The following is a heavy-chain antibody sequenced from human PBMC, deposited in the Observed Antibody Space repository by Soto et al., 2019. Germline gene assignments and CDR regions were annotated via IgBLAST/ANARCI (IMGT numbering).Heavy chain of an antibody. D-gene: IGHD3-10*01. CDR3: ARQGRWFGDQGFDY. V-gene: IGHV3-33*01. CDR1: GFTFSSYG. J-gene: IGHJ4*02. Sequence: GGSLRLSCAASGFTFSSYGMHWVRQAPGKELEWVAVIWYDGSNKYYADSVKGRFTISRDNSKNTLYLQMNSLRAEDTAVYYCARQGRWFGDQGFDYWGQGTLVTVSS. CDR2: IWYDGSNK.